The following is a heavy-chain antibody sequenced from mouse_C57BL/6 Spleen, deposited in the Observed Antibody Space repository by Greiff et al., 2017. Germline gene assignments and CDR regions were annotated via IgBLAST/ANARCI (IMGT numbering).Heavy chain of an antibody. V-gene: IGHV1-69*01. Sequence: VQLQQPGAELVMPGASVKLSCKASGYTFTSYWMHWVKQRPGQGLEWIGEIDPSDSYTNYNQKFKVKSTLTVGKSSSTAYMPLSSLTSEDSAVYYGAREEWVVAKWFAYWGQGTLVTVSA. CDR3: AREEWVVAKWFAY. CDR2: IDPSDSYT. D-gene: IGHD1-1*01. J-gene: IGHJ3*01. CDR1: GYTFTSYW.